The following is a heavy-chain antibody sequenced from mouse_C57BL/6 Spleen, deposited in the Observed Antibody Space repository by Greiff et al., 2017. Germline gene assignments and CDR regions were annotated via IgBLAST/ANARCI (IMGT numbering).Heavy chain of an antibody. CDR1: GYTFTSYW. Sequence: VQLQQSGAELAKPGASVKLSCKASGYTFTSYWMHWVKQRPGQGLEWIGYINPSSGYTKYNQKFKDKATLTADKSSSTAYMQLSSLTYEDSAVXYCARYPPNYYGSSNYYAMDYWGQGTSVTVSS. CDR3: ARYPPNYYGSSNYYAMDY. V-gene: IGHV1-7*01. J-gene: IGHJ4*01. D-gene: IGHD1-1*01. CDR2: INPSSGYT.